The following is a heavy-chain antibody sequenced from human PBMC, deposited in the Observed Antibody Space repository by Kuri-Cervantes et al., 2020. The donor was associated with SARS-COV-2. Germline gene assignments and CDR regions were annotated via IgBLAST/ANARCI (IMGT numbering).Heavy chain of an antibody. V-gene: IGHV4-59*08. Sequence: SETLSLTCTVSGGSISSYYWSWIRQPPGKGLEWIGYIYYSGSTNYNPSLKSRVTISVDTSKNQFSLKLSSVTAADTAVYYCARGSVYGGIGYWGQGTLVTVSS. CDR3: ARGSVYGGIGY. CDR1: GGSISSYY. J-gene: IGHJ4*02. CDR2: IYYSGST. D-gene: IGHD4-23*01.